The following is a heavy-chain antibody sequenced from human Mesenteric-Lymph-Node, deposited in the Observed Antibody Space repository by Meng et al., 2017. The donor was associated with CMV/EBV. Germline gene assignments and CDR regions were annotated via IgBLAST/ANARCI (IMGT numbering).Heavy chain of an antibody. V-gene: IGHV4-61*01. Sequence: SETLSLTCTVSRGSVNRGSYYWSWIRQPPGKGLEWIGYIYYSGSTNYNPSLKSRVTISLDTSKTQFSLRLTSVTAADTAVYYCARDRESSTWGDYYYYGMDVWGQGTTVTVSS. J-gene: IGHJ6*02. CDR2: IYYSGST. CDR3: ARDRESSTWGDYYYYGMDV. D-gene: IGHD3-16*01. CDR1: RGSVNRGSYY.